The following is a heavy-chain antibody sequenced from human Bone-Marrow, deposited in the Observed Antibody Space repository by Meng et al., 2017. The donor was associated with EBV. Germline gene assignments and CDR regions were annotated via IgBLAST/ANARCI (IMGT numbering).Heavy chain of an antibody. J-gene: IGHJ4*02. CDR1: GGSISSGGHS. Sequence: VKLSQTLSLTGAGVGGSISSGGHSWSWIRQPPGKGLEWIGYITHSGSTSYNTSLKSRVTISVARSKNQFSLTLSSVTAEDTAVYYCDRWCRDGHICYWGQGTLVTVSS. CDR2: ITHSGST. CDR3: DRWCRDGHICY. V-gene: IGHV4-30-2*01. D-gene: IGHD5-24*01.